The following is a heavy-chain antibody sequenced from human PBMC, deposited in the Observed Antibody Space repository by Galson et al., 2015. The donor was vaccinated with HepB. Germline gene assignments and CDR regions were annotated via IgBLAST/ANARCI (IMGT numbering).Heavy chain of an antibody. CDR3: ARGAHIVGAPANDY. D-gene: IGHD1-26*01. J-gene: IGHJ4*02. Sequence: SVKVSCKASGYTFTGYYMHWVRQAPGQGLEWMGWINPNSGGTNYAQKFQGWVTMTRDTSISTAYMELSRLRSDDTAVYYCARGAHIVGAPANDYWGQGTLVTVSS. CDR1: GYTFTGYY. CDR2: INPNSGGT. V-gene: IGHV1-2*04.